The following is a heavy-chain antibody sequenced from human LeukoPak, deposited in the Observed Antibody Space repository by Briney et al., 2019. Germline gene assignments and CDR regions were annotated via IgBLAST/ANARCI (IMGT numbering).Heavy chain of an antibody. CDR3: TREDRPFCPFAY. Sequence: GSLRLSCAASGFTFSSYEMNWVRQAPGKGLEWIGEISHDGTTNHNPSLRSRVAMSLDRANNQFSLSLTSVTAADTAVYYCTREDRPFCPFAYWGQGVLVTVSS. J-gene: IGHJ4*02. D-gene: IGHD3-22*01. V-gene: IGHV4-4*02. CDR1: GFTFSSYEM. CDR2: ISHDGTT.